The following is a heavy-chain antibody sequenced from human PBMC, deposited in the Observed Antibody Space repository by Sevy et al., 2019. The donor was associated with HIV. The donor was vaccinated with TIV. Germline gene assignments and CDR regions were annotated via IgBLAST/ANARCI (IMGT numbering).Heavy chain of an antibody. D-gene: IGHD3-3*01. CDR1: GYTFTGYY. CDR2: INPNSGGT. J-gene: IGHJ4*02. Sequence: ASVKVSCKACGYTFTGYYMHWVRQAPGQGLEWMGWINPNSGGTNYAQKFQGRVTMTRDTSISTAYMELSRLRSDDTAVYYCARDYTRITIFGVVISGFDYWGQGTLVTVSS. CDR3: ARDYTRITIFGVVISGFDY. V-gene: IGHV1-2*02.